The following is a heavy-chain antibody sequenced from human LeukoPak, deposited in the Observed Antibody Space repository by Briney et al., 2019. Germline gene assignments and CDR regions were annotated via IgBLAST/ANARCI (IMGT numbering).Heavy chain of an antibody. D-gene: IGHD2-15*01. CDR1: GFTFSSYG. V-gene: IGHV3-30*03. J-gene: IGHJ6*03. Sequence: GGSPRLSCAASGFTFSSYGMHWVRQAPGKGLEWVAVISYDGSNKYYADSVKGRFTISRDNSKNTLYLQMNSLRAEDTAVYYCARAPGYCSGGSCYHYYYMDVWGKGTTVTVSS. CDR3: ARAPGYCSGGSCYHYYYMDV. CDR2: ISYDGSNK.